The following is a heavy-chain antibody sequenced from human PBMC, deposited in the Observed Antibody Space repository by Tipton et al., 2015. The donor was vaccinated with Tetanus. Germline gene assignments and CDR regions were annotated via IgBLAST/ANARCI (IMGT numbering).Heavy chain of an antibody. CDR1: GGSFSGYY. V-gene: IGHV4-34*01. Sequence: TLSLTCAVYGGSFSGYYWSWIRQPPGKGLEWIGEINHSGSTNYNPSLKSRVTISVDTSKNQFSLKLSSVTAADTAVYYCARGRRSGEFTVTTWLIDPWGQGTLVTVSS. CDR2: INHSGST. D-gene: IGHD4-17*01. CDR3: ARGRRSGEFTVTTWLIDP. J-gene: IGHJ5*02.